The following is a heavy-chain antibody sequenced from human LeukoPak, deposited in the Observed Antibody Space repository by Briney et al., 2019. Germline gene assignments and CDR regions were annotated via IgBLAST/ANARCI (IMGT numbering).Heavy chain of an antibody. J-gene: IGHJ4*02. CDR1: GGSFSGYY. CDR3: ARDRYFDWLEFDY. V-gene: IGHV4-34*01. D-gene: IGHD3-9*01. CDR2: INHSGST. Sequence: PSETLSLTCAVYGGSFSGYYWSWIRQPPGKGLEWIGEINHSGSTNYNPSLKSRVTISVDTSKNQSSLKLSSVTAADTAVYYCARDRYFDWLEFDYWGQGTLVTVSS.